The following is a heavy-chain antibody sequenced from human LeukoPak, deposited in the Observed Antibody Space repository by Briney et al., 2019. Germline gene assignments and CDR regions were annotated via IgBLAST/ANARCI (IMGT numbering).Heavy chain of an antibody. Sequence: PGRSLRLSCAASGFTFSSYGMHGVRQAPGKGLEWVAVISYDGSNKYYADSVKGRFTISRDNSKNTLYLQMNSLRAEDTAVYYCAKDRSVPYDSSGYYFGYWGQGTLVTVSS. V-gene: IGHV3-30*18. J-gene: IGHJ4*02. CDR2: ISYDGSNK. CDR1: GFTFSSYG. D-gene: IGHD3-22*01. CDR3: AKDRSVPYDSSGYYFGY.